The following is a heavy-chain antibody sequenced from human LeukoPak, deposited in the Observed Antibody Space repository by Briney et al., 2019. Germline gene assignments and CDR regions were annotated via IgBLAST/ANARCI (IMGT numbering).Heavy chain of an antibody. CDR3: ARDLKMGYSSGRYSWGTGSSNDY. D-gene: IGHD6-19*01. J-gene: IGHJ4*02. Sequence: GGSLRLSCAASGFTFSSYGMHWVRQAPGKGLEWVAFIRYDGSNKYYADSVKGRFTISRDNSKNTLYLHVNSLRPDDTAVYYCARDLKMGYSSGRYSWGTGSSNDYWGQGTLVTVSS. CDR1: GFTFSSYG. CDR2: IRYDGSNK. V-gene: IGHV3-30*02.